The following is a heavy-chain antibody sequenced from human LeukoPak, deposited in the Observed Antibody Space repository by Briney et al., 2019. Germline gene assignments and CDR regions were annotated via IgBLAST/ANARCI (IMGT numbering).Heavy chain of an antibody. J-gene: IGHJ5*02. CDR1: GGSINSGGYY. CDR3: ARGIFGGIAAAGPGCYWFDP. D-gene: IGHD6-13*01. V-gene: IGHV4-61*02. CDR2: IYTSGST. Sequence: PSETLSLTCTVSGGSINSGGYYWSWIRQPAGKGLEWIGRIYTSGSTNYNPSLKSRVTMSVDTSKNQFSLKLSSVTAADTAVYYCARGIFGGIAAAGPGCYWFDPWGQGTLVTVSS.